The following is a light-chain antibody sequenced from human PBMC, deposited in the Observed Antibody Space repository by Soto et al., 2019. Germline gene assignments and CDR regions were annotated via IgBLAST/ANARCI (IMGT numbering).Light chain of an antibody. CDR3: QQFAISTT. Sequence: IPMTQSPSTLSASVGAIVTITCRASHNIERWFAWYQQKPGKAPSLLNFDASTLHSGVPSRFRGSGSRTDFTLTSSSLKPDDFATYCCQQFAISTTFGQGTKEEVK. V-gene: IGKV1-5*01. CDR2: DAS. J-gene: IGKJ1*01. CDR1: HNIERW.